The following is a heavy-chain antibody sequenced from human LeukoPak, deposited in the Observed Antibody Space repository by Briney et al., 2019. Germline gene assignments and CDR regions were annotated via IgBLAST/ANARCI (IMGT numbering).Heavy chain of an antibody. D-gene: IGHD3-3*01. CDR2: ISGSGGST. V-gene: IGHV3-23*01. Sequence: PGGSLRLSCAASGFTFSSYAMSWVRQAPGKGLEWVSAISGSGGSTYYADSVKGRFTISRDNSKNTLYLQMNSLRAEDTAVYYCARRSTALFYADYWGQGTLVTVSS. CDR1: GFTFSSYA. J-gene: IGHJ4*02. CDR3: ARRSTALFYADY.